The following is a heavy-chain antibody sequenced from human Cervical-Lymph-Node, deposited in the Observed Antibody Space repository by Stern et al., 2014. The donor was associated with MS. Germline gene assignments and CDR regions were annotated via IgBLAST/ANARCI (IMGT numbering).Heavy chain of an antibody. CDR3: ARERQQYCNSEGCSYWYFDL. Sequence: QVQLQESGPGLVKPSGTLSLTCAVSGGSVSSTNWWSWVRQSPGKGLEWIGNIYHNGASNYRPSLRMRVSISLDNSKNHLSLHLTSGTAADTAVYYCARERQQYCNSEGCSYWYFDLWGRGTLVTVSS. J-gene: IGHJ2*01. V-gene: IGHV4-4*02. D-gene: IGHD2/OR15-2a*01. CDR1: GGSVSSTNW. CDR2: IYHNGAS.